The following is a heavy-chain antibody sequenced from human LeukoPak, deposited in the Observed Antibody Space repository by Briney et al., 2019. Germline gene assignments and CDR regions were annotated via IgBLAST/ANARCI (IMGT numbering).Heavy chain of an antibody. CDR1: GFTFSNAW. CDR2: MSDDGSEK. D-gene: IGHD2-15*01. Sequence: PGGSLRLSCAASGFTFSNAWLHWVRQAPGKGLEWLGHMSDDGSEKHYVDSVRGRFTISRDPSKNTLYLEMTSLRTEDTAVYYCAREADSGYYRTVDYWGQGTMVTVS. CDR3: AREADSGYYRTVDY. V-gene: IGHV3-30-3*01. J-gene: IGHJ4*02.